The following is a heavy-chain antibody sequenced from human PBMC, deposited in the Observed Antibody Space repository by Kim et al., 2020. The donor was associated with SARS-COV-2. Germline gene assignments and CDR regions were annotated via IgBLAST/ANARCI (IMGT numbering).Heavy chain of an antibody. V-gene: IGHV4-61*01. CDR1: GGSVSSGSYY. CDR2: IYYSGST. CDR3: ARGVRGYSYVGLDY. D-gene: IGHD5-18*01. J-gene: IGHJ4*02. Sequence: SETLSLTCTVSGGSVSSGSYYWSWIRQPPGKGLEWIGYIYYSGSTNYNPSLKSRVTISVDTSKNQFSLKLSSVTAADTAVYYCARGVRGYSYVGLDYWGQGTLVTVSS.